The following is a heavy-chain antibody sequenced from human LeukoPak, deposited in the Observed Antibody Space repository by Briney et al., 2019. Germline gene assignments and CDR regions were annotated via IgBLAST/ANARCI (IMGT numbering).Heavy chain of an antibody. J-gene: IGHJ5*02. CDR1: GYTFTGYY. CDR3: AREGLLLNLENWFDP. V-gene: IGHV1-2*02. D-gene: IGHD3-10*01. CDR2: INPNSGGT. Sequence: GASVKVSCKASGYTFTGYYMHWVRQAPGQGLEWMGWINPNSGGTNYAQKFQGRVTMTRDTSISAAYMELSRLRSDDTAVYYCAREGLLLNLENWFDPWGQGTLVTVSS.